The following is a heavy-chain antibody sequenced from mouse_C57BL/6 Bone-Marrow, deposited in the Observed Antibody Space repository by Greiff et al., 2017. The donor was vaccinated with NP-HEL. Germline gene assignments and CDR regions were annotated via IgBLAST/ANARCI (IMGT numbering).Heavy chain of an antibody. J-gene: IGHJ3*01. D-gene: IGHD2-4*01. V-gene: IGHV1-64*01. CDR1: GYTFTSYW. Sequence: QVQLQQSGAELVKPGASVKLSCKASGYTFTSYWMHWVKQRPGQGLEWIGMIHPNSGSTNYNEKFKSKATLTVDKSSSTAYMQLSSLTSEDSAVYYCARDYDYGGSWFAYWGQGTLVTVSA. CDR3: ARDYDYGGSWFAY. CDR2: IHPNSGST.